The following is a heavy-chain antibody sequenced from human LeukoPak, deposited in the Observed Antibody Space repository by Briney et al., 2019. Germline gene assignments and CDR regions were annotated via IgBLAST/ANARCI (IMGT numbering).Heavy chain of an antibody. J-gene: IGHJ6*02. Sequence: GESLKISCAGSGYSFTNYWIAWVRQMPGKGLEWVGIIYPGDSDTRYSPSFQGQVTISADKSISTAYLRWSGLKASDTAIYYCATRRTPSFFGMDVWGQGTTVTVSS. D-gene: IGHD3-3*01. CDR1: GYSFTNYW. CDR3: ATRRTPSFFGMDV. CDR2: IYPGDSDT. V-gene: IGHV5-51*01.